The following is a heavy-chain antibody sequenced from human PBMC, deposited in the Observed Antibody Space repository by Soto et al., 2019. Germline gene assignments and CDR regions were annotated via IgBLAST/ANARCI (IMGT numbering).Heavy chain of an antibody. CDR3: AKEVGRSSSSWVYYYYYGMDV. Sequence: QVQLVESGGGVVQPGRSLRLSCAASGFTFSSYGMHWVRQAPGKGLEWVAVISYDGSNKYYADSVKGRFTISRDNSKNTLYMKKNSLRAEDTSVYYCAKEVGRSSSSWVYYYYYGMDVWGQGTTVTVSS. CDR1: GFTFSSYG. V-gene: IGHV3-30*18. CDR2: ISYDGSNK. D-gene: IGHD6-6*01. J-gene: IGHJ6*02.